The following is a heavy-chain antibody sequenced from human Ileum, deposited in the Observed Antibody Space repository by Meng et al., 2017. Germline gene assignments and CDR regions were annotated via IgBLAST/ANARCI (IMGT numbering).Heavy chain of an antibody. CDR3: VRHGGKYFDS. J-gene: IGHJ4*02. Sequence: VQLQESGPGLVEPSGTLSLPCTVSGGSISSSFYWSWVRQSPGKGLEWIGQIYLAGGPNYNPSLESRVTISVDKSKNQFSLRLTSVTAADTAIFYCVRHGGKYFDSWGQGTLVTVSS. CDR2: IYLAGGP. D-gene: IGHD2-15*01. CDR1: GGSISSSFY. V-gene: IGHV4-4*02.